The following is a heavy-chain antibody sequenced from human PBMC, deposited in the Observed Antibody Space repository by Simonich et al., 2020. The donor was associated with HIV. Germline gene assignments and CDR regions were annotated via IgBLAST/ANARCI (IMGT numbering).Heavy chain of an antibody. D-gene: IGHD1-1*01. V-gene: IGHV4-34*01. CDR3: ARGIPRNYYYFYYMDV. CDR2: INHSGST. J-gene: IGHJ6*03. CDR1: GGSFSGYY. Sequence: QVQLQQWGAGLLKPSETLSLTCAVYGGSFSGYYWSWIRQPPWKGLEWLGEINHSGSTNYNPSLKSRVTISVDTSKNQFSLKWSSVTAADTAVYSCARGIPRNYYYFYYMDVWGKGTTVIVSS.